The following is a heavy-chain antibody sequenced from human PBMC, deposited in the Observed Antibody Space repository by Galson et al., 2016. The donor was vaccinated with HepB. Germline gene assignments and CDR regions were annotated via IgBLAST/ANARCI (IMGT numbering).Heavy chain of an antibody. CDR1: GFNFSDYY. D-gene: IGHD3-22*01. Sequence: SLRLSCAASGFNFSDYYMSWIRQAPGKGLEWISYISSHSSYTKYADSVKGRFTIFTDNAKNSLHLQMNSLTVEDTAIYYCARDTGSSGTWFDPWGQGTLVTVSS. J-gene: IGHJ5*02. V-gene: IGHV3-11*06. CDR3: ARDTGSSGTWFDP. CDR2: ISSHSSYT.